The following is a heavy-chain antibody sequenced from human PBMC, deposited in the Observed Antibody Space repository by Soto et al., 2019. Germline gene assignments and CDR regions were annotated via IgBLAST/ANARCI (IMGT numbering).Heavy chain of an antibody. CDR1: ARSVSSAGYY. V-gene: IGHV4-31*02. CDR2: IYYSGST. CDR3: ARARYDLDV. Sequence: NPSVPRTVLARSVSSAGYYWSWLRQRPGQGLEWIGYIYYSGSTYYNPSLKSRVTISVDTSKNQFSLKLSSVTAADTAVYYCARARYDLDVWGQGTTVT. J-gene: IGHJ6*02. D-gene: IGHD1-20*01.